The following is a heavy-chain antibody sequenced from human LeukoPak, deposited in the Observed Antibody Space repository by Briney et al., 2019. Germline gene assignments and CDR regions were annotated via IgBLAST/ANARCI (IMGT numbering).Heavy chain of an antibody. CDR2: ISSSGSTI. V-gene: IGHV3-11*01. D-gene: IGHD3-3*01. J-gene: IGHJ6*03. Sequence: KPGVSLRLSCAASGFTFSDYYRSWIRQAPGRGLEWVSYISSSGSTIYYADSVKGRLTISRDNAKNSLYLQTNSLRAEDAAVYYCATHKEDRSYDQGGYYMDVWGKGTTVTVSS. CDR3: ATHKEDRSYDQGGYYMDV. CDR1: GFTFSDYY.